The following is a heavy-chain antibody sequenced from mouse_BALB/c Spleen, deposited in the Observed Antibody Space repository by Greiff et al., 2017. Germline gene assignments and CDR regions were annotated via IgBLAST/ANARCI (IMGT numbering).Heavy chain of an antibody. CDR1: GFTFSSYG. V-gene: IGHV5-6-3*01. CDR2: INSNGGST. CDR3: AGVYYDYDAFAY. Sequence: VQLKESGGGLVQPGGSLKLSCAASGFTFSSYGMSWVRQTPDKRLELVATINSNGGSTYYPDSVKGRFTISRDNAKNTLYLQMSSLESEDTAMYYCAGVYYDYDAFAYWGQGTLVTVSA. D-gene: IGHD2-4*01. J-gene: IGHJ3*01.